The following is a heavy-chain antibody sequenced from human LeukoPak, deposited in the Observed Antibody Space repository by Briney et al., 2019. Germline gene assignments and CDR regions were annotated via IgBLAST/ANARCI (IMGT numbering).Heavy chain of an antibody. V-gene: IGHV4-59*01. D-gene: IGHD5-18*01. CDR2: IYYSGST. Sequence: SETLSLTCTVSGGSISSYYWSWMRQPPGKGLEWIGYIYYSGSTNYNPSLKSRVTISVDTSKNQFSLKMRSVTAADTAVYYCARSVDTAMVRGARYMDVWGKGTTVTVSS. CDR3: ARSVDTAMVRGARYMDV. CDR1: GGSISSYY. J-gene: IGHJ6*03.